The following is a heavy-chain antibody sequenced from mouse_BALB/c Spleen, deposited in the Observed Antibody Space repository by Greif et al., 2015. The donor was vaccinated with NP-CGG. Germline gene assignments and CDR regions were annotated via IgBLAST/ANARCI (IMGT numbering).Heavy chain of an antibody. D-gene: IGHD2-12*01. CDR2: IWRGGST. Sequence: QVQLKQSGPGLVQPSQSLSITCTVSGFSLTSYGVHWVRQSPGKGLEWLGVIWRGGSTDYNAAFMSRLSITKDNSKSXVFFKMNSLQADDTAIYYCAKNLRPGIYAMDYWGQGTSVTVSS. CDR1: GFSLTSYG. V-gene: IGHV2-5*01. J-gene: IGHJ4*01. CDR3: AKNLRPGIYAMDY.